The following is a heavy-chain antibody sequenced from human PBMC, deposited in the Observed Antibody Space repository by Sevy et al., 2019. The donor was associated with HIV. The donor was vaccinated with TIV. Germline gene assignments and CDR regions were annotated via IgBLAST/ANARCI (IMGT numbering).Heavy chain of an antibody. Sequence: GGSLSLSCAGSGFTFSDAAIHWVRQASGKGLEWLGRIRGKANNYATAYAASVKDRFSISRNDLKDTAYLQMNSLRTEDAAMYYCSIYYDIRAFDSWGQGTQVTVSS. CDR1: GFTFSDAA. D-gene: IGHD3-22*01. CDR2: IRGKANNYAT. V-gene: IGHV3-73*01. CDR3: SIYYDIRAFDS. J-gene: IGHJ4*02.